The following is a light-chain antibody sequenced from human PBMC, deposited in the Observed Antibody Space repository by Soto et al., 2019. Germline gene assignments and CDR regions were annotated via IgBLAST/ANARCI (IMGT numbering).Light chain of an antibody. CDR2: DAS. Sequence: DIQMTLYPSSLSASVGDRVTITCQASHDIRKYLNWYQQKPGKAPKLLIYDASNMETGVPSRFTGSGSGTDFTFTISSLQPEDIATYYCQQYENCPIPFGQGTRLEVK. J-gene: IGKJ5*01. CDR3: QQYENCPIP. CDR1: HDIRKY. V-gene: IGKV1-33*01.